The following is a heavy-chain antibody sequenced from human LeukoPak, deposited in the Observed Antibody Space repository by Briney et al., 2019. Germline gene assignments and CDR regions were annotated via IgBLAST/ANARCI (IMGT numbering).Heavy chain of an antibody. CDR3: ARKAYYYDSSGYFTDEAAFDI. D-gene: IGHD3-22*01. Sequence: GESLKISCKGSGYSFTSYWIAWVRQMPGKGLEWMGIIYPGDSDTRYSPSFQGQVTISADKSISTAYLQWSSLKASDTAMYYCARKAYYYDSSGYFTDEAAFDIWGQGTMVTVSS. CDR1: GYSFTSYW. V-gene: IGHV5-51*01. CDR2: IYPGDSDT. J-gene: IGHJ3*02.